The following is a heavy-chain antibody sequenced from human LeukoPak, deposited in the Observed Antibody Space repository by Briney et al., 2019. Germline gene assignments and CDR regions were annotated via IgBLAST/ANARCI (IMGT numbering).Heavy chain of an antibody. Sequence: GGSLRLSCTASGFSFSSSSLNWVRQAPGKGLEWVSYISRSSITKFYADSMKGRFTISRDNAKNSLYLQMNSLRAEDTAVYYCARDFAGHYYDNNGYVASGPWTDYWGPGTLVTVSS. CDR2: ISRSSITK. CDR3: ARDFAGHYYDNNGYVASGPWTDY. CDR1: GFSFSSSS. V-gene: IGHV3-48*01. D-gene: IGHD3-22*01. J-gene: IGHJ4*02.